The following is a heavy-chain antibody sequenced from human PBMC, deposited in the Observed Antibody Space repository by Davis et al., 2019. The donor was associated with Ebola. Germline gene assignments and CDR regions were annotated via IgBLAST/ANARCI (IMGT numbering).Heavy chain of an antibody. CDR2: ISSSGNTI. Sequence: PGGSLRLSCAASGFTFSDYYMSWIRQAPGKGLEWVSYISSSGNTIFYADSVKGRFTISRDNAKNSLYLQMNSLRAEDTAVYYCARALDSRKNYYYYGMDVWGQGTTVTVSS. CDR3: ARALDSRKNYYYYGMDV. J-gene: IGHJ6*02. CDR1: GFTFSDYY. V-gene: IGHV3-11*01. D-gene: IGHD1-1*01.